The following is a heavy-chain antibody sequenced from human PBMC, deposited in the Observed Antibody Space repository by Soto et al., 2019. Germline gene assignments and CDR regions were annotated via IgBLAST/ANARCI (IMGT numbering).Heavy chain of an antibody. CDR1: GDSISSNNNY. CDR2: ISYSGTT. Sequence: QVQLQESGPGLVKPSQTLSLTCTVSGDSISSNNNYWSWIRQPPGEGLEWIGFISYSGTTSYSPSLKGRVAISLDTSKNQFSLSLSSVTAADPAVYYCARGRGYSYGLDPWGQGTLVTVSS. V-gene: IGHV4-30-4*01. D-gene: IGHD5-18*01. J-gene: IGHJ5*02. CDR3: ARGRGYSYGLDP.